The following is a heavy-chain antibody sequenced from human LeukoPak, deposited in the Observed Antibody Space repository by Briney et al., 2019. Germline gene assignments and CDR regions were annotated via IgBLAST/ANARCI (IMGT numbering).Heavy chain of an antibody. CDR2: ISAYNGNT. CDR3: ARGDPIVLMGAFDI. Sequence: ASVKVSCKASGYTFTSYGISWVRQAPGQGLEWMGWISAYNGNTNYAQKLQGRVTVTTDTSTSTAYMELRSLRSDDTAVYYCARGDPIVLMGAFDIWGQGTMVTVSS. CDR1: GYTFTSYG. D-gene: IGHD2-8*01. V-gene: IGHV1-18*01. J-gene: IGHJ3*02.